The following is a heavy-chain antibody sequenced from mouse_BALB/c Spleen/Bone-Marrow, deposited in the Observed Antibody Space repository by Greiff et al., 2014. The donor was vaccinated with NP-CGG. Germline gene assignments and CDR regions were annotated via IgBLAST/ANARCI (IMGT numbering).Heavy chain of an antibody. Sequence: QVQLQQPGAELAKPGASVKMSCKTSGYIFVTYWMHWVKQRPGQGLEWIGYINPSTGYTEYNQKFKDKSTLTADKSSNTAFMQLGSLTSANSAVYYCVVWPYYAFDYWGQGTSVTVSS. D-gene: IGHD2-12*01. V-gene: IGHV1-7*01. J-gene: IGHJ4*01. CDR3: VVWPYYAFDY. CDR2: INPSTGYT. CDR1: GYIFVTYW.